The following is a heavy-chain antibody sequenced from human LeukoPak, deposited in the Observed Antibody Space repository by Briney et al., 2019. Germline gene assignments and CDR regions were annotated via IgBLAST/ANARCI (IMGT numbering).Heavy chain of an antibody. CDR2: INAGNGNT. CDR1: GYTFTSYA. J-gene: IGHJ4*02. V-gene: IGHV1-3*01. D-gene: IGHD5-18*01. CDR3: ARSRGRDTAIDFDY. Sequence: GASVKVSCKASGYTFTSYAMHWVRQAPGQRLEWMGWINAGNGNTKYSQKFQGRVTITRDTSASTAYMGLSSLGSEDTAVYYCARSRGRDTAIDFDYWGQGTLVTVSS.